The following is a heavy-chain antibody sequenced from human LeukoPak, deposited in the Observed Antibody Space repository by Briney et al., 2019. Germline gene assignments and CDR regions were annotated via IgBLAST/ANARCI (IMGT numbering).Heavy chain of an antibody. J-gene: IGHJ3*02. Sequence: TLSLTCAVSGGSISSRNWWGWVRQPPGTGLEWVGEIYHSGRTNYIPSLKSRLTISVDKYKTQPYLKLSSGSAQGTAVYYCARDKWEPRYAFDIWGQGTMVTVSS. CDR2: IYHSGRT. D-gene: IGHD1-26*01. CDR1: GGSISSRNW. V-gene: IGHV4-4*02. CDR3: ARDKWEPRYAFDI.